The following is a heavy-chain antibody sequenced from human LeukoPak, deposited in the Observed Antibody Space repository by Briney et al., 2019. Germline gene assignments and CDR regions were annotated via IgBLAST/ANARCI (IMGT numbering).Heavy chain of an antibody. Sequence: VASVKVSCKTSGYTFTSYDINWVRQATGQGLEWLGWMSPNNGDAGYAQKFQGRVTMTRDTSTNTAYMELGALTSEDTAVYYCARNPPRTGDFNSWGQGALVTVSS. J-gene: IGHJ4*02. CDR2: MSPNNGDA. V-gene: IGHV1-8*01. D-gene: IGHD7-27*01. CDR1: GYTFTSYD. CDR3: ARNPPRTGDFNS.